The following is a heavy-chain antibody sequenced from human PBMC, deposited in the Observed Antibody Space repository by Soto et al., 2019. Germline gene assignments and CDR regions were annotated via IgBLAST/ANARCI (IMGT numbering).Heavy chain of an antibody. CDR3: AREGVYDFWSGYLRPYFDY. J-gene: IGHJ4*02. V-gene: IGHV1-18*01. CDR2: ISAYNGNT. D-gene: IGHD3-3*01. CDR1: GYTFTSYG. Sequence: ASVKVSCKASGYTFTSYGISWVRQAPGQGLEWMGWISAYNGNTNYAQKLQGRVTMTTDTSTSTAYMELRSLRSDDTAVYYCAREGVYDFWSGYLRPYFDYWGQGTLVTASS.